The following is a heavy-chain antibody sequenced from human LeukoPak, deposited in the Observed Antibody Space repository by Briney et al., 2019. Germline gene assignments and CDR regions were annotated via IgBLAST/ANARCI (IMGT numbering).Heavy chain of an antibody. J-gene: IGHJ5*02. CDR1: GFTLSTYG. CDR2: IWYDGIKK. Sequence: HPGGSLRLSCAASGFTLSTYGMHWVRQAPGKGLEWVAFIWYDGIKKYYGDSVKGRFTISRDNSKNTVYLQMDSLRAEDTALYYCAKGSGINHYHWIDPWGQGTLVTVSS. D-gene: IGHD1-14*01. V-gene: IGHV3-30*02. CDR3: AKGSGINHYHWIDP.